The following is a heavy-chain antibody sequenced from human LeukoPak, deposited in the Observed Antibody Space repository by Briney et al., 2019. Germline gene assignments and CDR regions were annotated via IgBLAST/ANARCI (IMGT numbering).Heavy chain of an antibody. CDR2: ISGSGGST. V-gene: IGHV3-23*01. Sequence: GGSLRLSCAASGFTFSSYAMSWVRQAPGKGLEWVSAISGSGGSTYYAGSVKGRFTISRHNSKNTLYLQMNSLRAEDTAVYYCAKDTDYGGAYYYDGMDVWGQGTTVTVSS. D-gene: IGHD4-23*01. CDR3: AKDTDYGGAYYYDGMDV. CDR1: GFTFSSYA. J-gene: IGHJ6*02.